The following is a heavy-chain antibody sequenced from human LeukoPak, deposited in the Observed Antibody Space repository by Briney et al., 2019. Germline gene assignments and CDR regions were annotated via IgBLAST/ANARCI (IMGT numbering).Heavy chain of an antibody. CDR1: GFTFSSYA. V-gene: IGHV3-30*14. CDR3: ARDSHTRTTSRGGLDV. CDR2: MSFHGDNK. D-gene: IGHD1-14*01. J-gene: IGHJ6*02. Sequence: GGSLRLSCAAPGFTFSSYAFLWVRQAPGKGLEWVATMSFHGDNKYYADSVRGRFIVSRDNSRNTLFLQMNSLRPEDTAIYYCARDSHTRTTSRGGLDVWGQGTTVTVSS.